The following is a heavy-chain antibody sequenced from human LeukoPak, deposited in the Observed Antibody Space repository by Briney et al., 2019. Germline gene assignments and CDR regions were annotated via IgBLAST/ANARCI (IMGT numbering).Heavy chain of an antibody. D-gene: IGHD1-26*01. V-gene: IGHV3-74*01. J-gene: IGHJ4*02. CDR1: GFTFSTYS. CDR2: INSDGSST. CDR3: ARGVGATSTVGY. Sequence: GGSLRLSCAGSGFTFSTYSMNWVRQAPGKGLVWVSRINSDGSSTSYADSVKGRFTISRDNAKNTLYLQMNSLRAEDTAVYYCARGVGATSTVGYWGQGTLVTVSS.